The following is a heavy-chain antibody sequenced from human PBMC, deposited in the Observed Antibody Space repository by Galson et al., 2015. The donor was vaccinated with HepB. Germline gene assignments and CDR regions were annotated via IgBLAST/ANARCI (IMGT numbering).Heavy chain of an antibody. CDR3: ARDLRPYYYDSSGYYRDAFDI. Sequence: SLRLSCAASGFTFSNYRMNWVRQAPGRGLEWVSYISSSSSTIYYADSVKGRFTISRDNAKNSLYLQMNSLRAEDTAVYYCARDLRPYYYDSSGYYRDAFDIWGQGTMVTVSS. CDR1: GFTFSNYR. V-gene: IGHV3-48*04. J-gene: IGHJ3*02. CDR2: ISSSSSTI. D-gene: IGHD3-22*01.